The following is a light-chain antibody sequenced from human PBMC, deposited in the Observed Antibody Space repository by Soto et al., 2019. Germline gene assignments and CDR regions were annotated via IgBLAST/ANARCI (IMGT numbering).Light chain of an antibody. J-gene: IGKJ2*02. CDR3: QQYNNWPPST. CDR1: QSVSSSY. V-gene: IGKV3-15*01. CDR2: GAS. Sequence: EIVLTQSPGTLSLSPGERATLSCRASQSVSSSYLAWYQQKPGQGPRLLIYGASTRATGIPARFSGSGSGTEFTLTISSLQSEDFAVYYCQQYNNWPPSTFGQGTKVDIK.